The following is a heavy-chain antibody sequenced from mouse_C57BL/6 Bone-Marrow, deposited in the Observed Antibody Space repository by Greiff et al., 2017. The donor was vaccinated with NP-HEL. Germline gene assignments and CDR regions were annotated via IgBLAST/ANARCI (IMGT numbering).Heavy chain of an antibody. CDR1: GYSITSGYY. CDR3: ARNSNYYAMDY. CDR2: ISYDGSN. Sequence: EVQVVESGPGLVKPSQSLSLTCSVTGYSITSGYYWNWIRQFPGNKLEWMGYISYDGSNNYNPSLKNRISITRDTSKNQFFLKLNSVTTEDTATYYCARNSNYYAMDYWGQGTSVTVSS. J-gene: IGHJ4*01. V-gene: IGHV3-6*01.